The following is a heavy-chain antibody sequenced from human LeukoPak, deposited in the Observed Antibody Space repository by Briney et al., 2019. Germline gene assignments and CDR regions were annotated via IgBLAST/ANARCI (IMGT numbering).Heavy chain of an antibody. CDR1: GFTFNNSW. D-gene: IGHD6-13*01. CDR3: AKWAAGFDY. Sequence: RGSLRLSCAGPGFTFNNSWMSWVRQAPGKGLEWVANIKQDRNEKDYIDSVKERFTIHSDNASNPLYRQMDSWRAEDTAVYYCAKWAAGFDYWGQGTLVTVST. J-gene: IGHJ4*02. V-gene: IGHV3-7*02. CDR2: IKQDRNEK.